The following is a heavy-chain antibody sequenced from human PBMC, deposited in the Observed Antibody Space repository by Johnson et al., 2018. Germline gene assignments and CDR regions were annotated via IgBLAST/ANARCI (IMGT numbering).Heavy chain of an antibody. D-gene: IGHD5-18*01. CDR1: GFTFSSFA. CDR2: ISGSGGFT. CDR3: AKGLGYPLVDGYYYMDV. V-gene: IGHV3-23*04. Sequence: VQLVESGGGLVQPGGSXRLSCAASGFTFSSFAMNWVRQAPGKGLEWVSGISGSGGFTYYADSVKGRFTISRDKSKNTLYLQMNSLRVEDTAVYYGAKGLGYPLVDGYYYMDVWGKGTTVTVSS. J-gene: IGHJ6*03.